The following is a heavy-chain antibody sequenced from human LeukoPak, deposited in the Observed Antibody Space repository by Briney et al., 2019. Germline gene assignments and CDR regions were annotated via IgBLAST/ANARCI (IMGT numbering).Heavy chain of an antibody. J-gene: IGHJ3*02. V-gene: IGHV1-18*01. CDR2: ISASSGNT. D-gene: IGHD6-13*01. Sequence: ASVKVSCKASGYPFTDYDRHWVRQAPGQGLEWMGWISASSGNTNYAQRLQDRIILTADRSTSTVYMELRSLKSDDTALYYCARSGGSTWYGDSFDIWGQGTMVHVSS. CDR1: GYPFTDYD. CDR3: ARSGGSTWYGDSFDI.